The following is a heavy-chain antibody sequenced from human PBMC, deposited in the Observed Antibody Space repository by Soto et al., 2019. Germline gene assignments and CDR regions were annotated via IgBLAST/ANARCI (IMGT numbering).Heavy chain of an antibody. CDR3: AREQSGCTNGVCTSWFDP. Sequence: QLQLQESGSGLVKPSQTLSLTCAVSGGSISSGGYSWSWIRQPPGKGLEWIGYIYHSGSTYYNPSLKSRVTISVDRSKNQFSLKLSSVTAADTAVYYCAREQSGCTNGVCTSWFDPWGQGTLVTVSS. V-gene: IGHV4-30-2*01. CDR2: IYHSGST. J-gene: IGHJ5*02. CDR1: GGSISSGGYS. D-gene: IGHD2-8*01.